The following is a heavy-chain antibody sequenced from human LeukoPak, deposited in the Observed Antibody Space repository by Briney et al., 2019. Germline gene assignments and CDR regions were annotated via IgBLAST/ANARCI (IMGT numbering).Heavy chain of an antibody. CDR2: ISGSGGST. Sequence: PGGSLRLSCAASGFTFSSYAMSWVRQAPGKGLEWVSAISGSGGSTYYADSVKGRFTISRDNAKNSLYLQMNSLRTEDTAVYYCARAGYSSGWSYYDAFDMWGQGTMVTVSS. CDR1: GFTFSSYA. V-gene: IGHV3-23*01. CDR3: ARAGYSSGWSYYDAFDM. J-gene: IGHJ3*02. D-gene: IGHD6-19*01.